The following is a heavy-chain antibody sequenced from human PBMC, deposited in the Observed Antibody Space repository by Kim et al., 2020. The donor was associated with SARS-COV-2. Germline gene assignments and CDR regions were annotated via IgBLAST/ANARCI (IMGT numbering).Heavy chain of an antibody. CDR2: ISAYNGNT. Sequence: ASVKVSCKASGYTFTSYGISWVRQAPGQGLEWMGWISAYNGNTNYAQKLQGRVTMTTDTSTSTAYMELRSLRSDDTAVYYCARDHSPSSGFSWFDPWGQGTLVTVSS. V-gene: IGHV1-18*01. CDR1: GYTFTSYG. D-gene: IGHD3-22*01. CDR3: ARDHSPSSGFSWFDP. J-gene: IGHJ5*02.